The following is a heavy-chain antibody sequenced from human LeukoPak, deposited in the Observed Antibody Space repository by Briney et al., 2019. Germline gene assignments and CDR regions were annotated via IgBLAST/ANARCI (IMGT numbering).Heavy chain of an antibody. CDR2: IKEDGSEK. D-gene: IGHD3-16*01. CDR1: GFTFSSYW. V-gene: IGHV3-7*03. Sequence: GGSLRLSCAVSGFTFSSYWMTWVRQAPGKGLEWVAKIKEDGSEKYYVDSVRDRFTVSRDNAKNSLFLQMNSLRVEDTATYYCARLHSAVYYGDAFDIWGQGTMVTVSS. J-gene: IGHJ3*02. CDR3: ARLHSAVYYGDAFDI.